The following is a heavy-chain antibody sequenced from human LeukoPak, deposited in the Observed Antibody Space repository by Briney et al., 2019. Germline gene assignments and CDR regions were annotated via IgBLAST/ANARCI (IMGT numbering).Heavy chain of an antibody. D-gene: IGHD2-8*01. V-gene: IGHV1-2*06. J-gene: IGHJ4*02. Sequence: ASVKVSCKASGYTFTGYYMHWVRQAPGQWLEWMGRINPNSGGTNYAQKFQGRVTMTRDTSISTAYMELSKLRSDDTAVYYCARAIHCTNGVCFSFDYWGQGTLVTVPS. CDR1: GYTFTGYY. CDR2: INPNSGGT. CDR3: ARAIHCTNGVCFSFDY.